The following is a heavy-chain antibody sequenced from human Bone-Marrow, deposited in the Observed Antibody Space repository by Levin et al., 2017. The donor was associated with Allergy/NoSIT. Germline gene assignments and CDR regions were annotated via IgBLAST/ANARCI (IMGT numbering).Heavy chain of an antibody. V-gene: IGHV4-39*01. CDR2: IYYSGST. CDR1: GGSISSSSYY. J-gene: IGHJ5*02. D-gene: IGHD2-2*01. CDR3: ARRGQYQLRRARWFDP. Sequence: GSLRLSCTVSGGSISSSSYYWGWIRQPPGKGLEWIGSIYYSGSTYYNPSLKSRVTISVDTSKNQFSLKLSSVTAADTAVYYCARRGQYQLRRARWFDPWGQGTLVTVSS.